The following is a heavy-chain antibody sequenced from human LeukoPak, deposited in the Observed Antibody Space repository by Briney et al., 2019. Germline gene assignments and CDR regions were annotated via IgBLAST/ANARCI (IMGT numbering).Heavy chain of an antibody. J-gene: IGHJ6*03. CDR2: IYYSGST. V-gene: IGHV4-30-4*08. CDR3: ARSPSSPHYYGSGSSGLDYYYYMDV. CDR1: GVSISSGDYY. Sequence: KPSETLSLTCTVSGVSISSGDYYWSWIRQPPGKGLEWIGYIYYSGSTYYNPSLKSRVTISVDTSKNQFSLKLSSVTAADTAVYYCARSPSSPHYYGSGSSGLDYYYYMDVWGKGTTVTVSS. D-gene: IGHD3-10*01.